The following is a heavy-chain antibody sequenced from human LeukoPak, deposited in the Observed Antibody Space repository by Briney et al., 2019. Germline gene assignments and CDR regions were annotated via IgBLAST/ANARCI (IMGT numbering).Heavy chain of an antibody. Sequence: PGGSLRLSCAASGFTFSSAWMTWVRQAPGKGPEWVSAMSGSGYYTYYVESVKGRFTISRDNSKNTLYLHMNSLRADDTAVYYCAKMEGQRLYDYCMDVWGRGTTVTVSS. D-gene: IGHD3-3*01. CDR3: AKMEGQRLYDYCMDV. CDR1: GFTFSSAW. CDR2: MSGSGYYT. J-gene: IGHJ6*03. V-gene: IGHV3-23*01.